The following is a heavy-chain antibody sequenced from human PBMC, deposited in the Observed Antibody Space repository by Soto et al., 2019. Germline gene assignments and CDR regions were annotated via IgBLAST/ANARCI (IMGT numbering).Heavy chain of an antibody. J-gene: IGHJ5*02. V-gene: IGHV4-34*01. CDR1: GGSVHGYY. D-gene: IGHD3-3*01. CDR2: INHTGGT. Sequence: SETLSLTCAVYGGSVHGYYWNWFRQPPGKGLEWIGEINHTGGTHYNPSLKSRVTMSVDTSKNQFSLRLSSVTAADTAIYYCATRITVFGLLIPPFDPWGQGTQVTVS. CDR3: ATRITVFGLLIPPFDP.